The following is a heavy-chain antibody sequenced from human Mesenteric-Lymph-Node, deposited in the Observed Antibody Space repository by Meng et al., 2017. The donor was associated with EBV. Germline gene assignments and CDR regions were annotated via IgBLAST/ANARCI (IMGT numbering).Heavy chain of an antibody. CDR3: ASLSEYSSGSTS. D-gene: IGHD6-19*01. CDR2: ITPIFGTT. Sequence: QLQLVQSGAEVKXPXSSMKVSCKATGGTFSDYTISWVRQAPGQGLEWMAGITPIFGTTNYAQNFQDRVTLSADTSTTTLSMELISLRSDDTAVYYCASLSEYSSGSTSWGQGTLVTVAS. J-gene: IGHJ5*02. V-gene: IGHV1-69*06. CDR1: GGTFSDYT.